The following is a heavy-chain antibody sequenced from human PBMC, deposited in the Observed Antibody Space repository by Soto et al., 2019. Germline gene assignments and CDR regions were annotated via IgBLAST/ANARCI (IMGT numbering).Heavy chain of an antibody. CDR1: GFTFSSYA. Sequence: GGSLRLSCAASGFTFSSYAMHWVRQAPGKGLEWVAVISYDGSNKYYADSVKGRFTISRDNSKNTLYLQMNSLRAEDTAVYYCARDFGSGSYYPSYYGMDVWGQGTTVTVSS. D-gene: IGHD3-10*01. V-gene: IGHV3-30-3*01. J-gene: IGHJ6*02. CDR2: ISYDGSNK. CDR3: ARDFGSGSYYPSYYGMDV.